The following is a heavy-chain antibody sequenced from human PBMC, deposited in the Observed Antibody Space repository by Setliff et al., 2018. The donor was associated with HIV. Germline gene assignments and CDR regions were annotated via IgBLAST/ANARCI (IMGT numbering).Heavy chain of an antibody. CDR2: FDPEDDDT. J-gene: IGHJ4*02. CDR1: GYTLTELT. D-gene: IGHD1-26*01. Sequence: GASVKVSCKVSGYTLTELTMHWVRQAPGKGLEWMGRFDPEDDDTLYAQRFQGRVTMTEDSSTDTAYMELGSLTSEDTAVYYCATLSWGLPRGFDNWGPGTLVTVSS. CDR3: ATLSWGLPRGFDN. V-gene: IGHV1-24*01.